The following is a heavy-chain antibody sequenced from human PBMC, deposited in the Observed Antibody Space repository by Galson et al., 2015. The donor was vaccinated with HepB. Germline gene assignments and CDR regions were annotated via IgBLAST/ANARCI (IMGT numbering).Heavy chain of an antibody. Sequence: SLRLSCAASGFTFSSYDMSWVRQAPGKGLEWVSGISGSGDRTYYADSVKGRFTISRDNSKNTLYLQMNSLRAEDTAVYYCAKSPKWLNGYWGQGTLVTVSS. CDR1: GFTFSSYD. J-gene: IGHJ4*02. CDR2: ISGSGDRT. V-gene: IGHV3-23*01. D-gene: IGHD6-19*01. CDR3: AKSPKWLNGY.